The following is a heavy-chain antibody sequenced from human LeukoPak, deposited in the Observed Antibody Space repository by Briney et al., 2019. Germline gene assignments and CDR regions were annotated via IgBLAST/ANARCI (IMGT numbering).Heavy chain of an antibody. J-gene: IGHJ6*03. D-gene: IGHD2-2*01. CDR3: ARGTLGYCSSTSCYYMDV. CDR2: ILFDGMNK. CDR1: GFTFSDYS. V-gene: IGHV3-30*04. Sequence: GWSLRLSCAASGFTFSDYSLHWVRQAPGKGLEWVAIILFDGMNKYYADSVQGRFTISRDNAKNTFYLEMNSLRTEDTAVYYCARGTLGYCSSTSCYYMDVWGKGTTVTVSS.